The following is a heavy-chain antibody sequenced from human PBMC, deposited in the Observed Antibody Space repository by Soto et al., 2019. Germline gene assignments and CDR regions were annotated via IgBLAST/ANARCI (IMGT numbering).Heavy chain of an antibody. V-gene: IGHV4-59*01. D-gene: IGHD4-17*01. CDR3: ATVTKSGDYKSDY. CDR1: GGSISSYY. J-gene: IGHJ4*02. Sequence: SETLSLTCTVSGGSISSYYWSWIRQPPGKGLEWIGYIYYSGSTNYNPSLKSRVTISVDTSKNQFSLKLSSVTAADTAVYYCATVTKSGDYKSDYWGPGTLVTVST. CDR2: IYYSGST.